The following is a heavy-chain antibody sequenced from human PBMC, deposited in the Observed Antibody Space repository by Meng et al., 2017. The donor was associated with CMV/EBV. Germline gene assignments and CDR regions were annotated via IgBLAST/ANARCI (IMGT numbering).Heavy chain of an antibody. CDR3: ATAYCSSTSCYP. CDR1: GFTVSSNY. V-gene: IGHV3-53*01. D-gene: IGHD2-2*01. J-gene: IGHJ5*02. CDR2: IYSGGST. Sequence: GGSLRLSCAASGFTVSSNYMSWVRQAPGKGLEWASVIYSGGSTYYADSVKGRFTISRDNSKNTLYLQMNSLRAEDTAVYYCATAYCSSTSCYPWGQGTLVTVSS.